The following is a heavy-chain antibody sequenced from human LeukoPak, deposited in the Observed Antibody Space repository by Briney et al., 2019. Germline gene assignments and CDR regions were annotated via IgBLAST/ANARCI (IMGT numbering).Heavy chain of an antibody. V-gene: IGHV4-59*01. CDR3: ARAKKAVAGFFDY. CDR1: GGSISSYY. D-gene: IGHD6-19*01. J-gene: IGHJ4*02. Sequence: PSETLSLTCTVSGGSISSYYWSWIRQPPGKGLEWIGYIYYIGSTNYNPSLKSRVTMSLDTSKNQLSLRLSSVTAADTAMYYCARAKKAVAGFFDYWGQGTLVTVSS. CDR2: IYYIGST.